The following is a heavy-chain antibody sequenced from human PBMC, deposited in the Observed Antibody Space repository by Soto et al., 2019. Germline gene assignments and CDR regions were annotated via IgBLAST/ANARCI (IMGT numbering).Heavy chain of an antibody. CDR1: GFTVSSNY. CDR2: IYSGGST. J-gene: IGHJ6*02. D-gene: IGHD1-26*01. CDR3: ARDLGGSYYYYYGMDV. Sequence: LRLSCAASGFTVSSNYMSWVRQAPGKGLEWVSVIYSGGSTYYADSVKGRFTISRDNSKNTLYLQMNSLRAEDTAVYYCARDLGGSYYYYYGMDVWGQGTTVTVSS. V-gene: IGHV3-53*01.